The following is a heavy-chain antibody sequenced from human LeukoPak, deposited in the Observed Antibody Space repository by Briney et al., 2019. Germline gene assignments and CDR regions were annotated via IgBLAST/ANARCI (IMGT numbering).Heavy chain of an antibody. J-gene: IGHJ5*02. Sequence: PGGSLRLSCAASGFAFSRYEMSWVRQAPGKGLEWISYISGSGDTIYYADSVKGRFTISRDNAKNSLYLQMNSLRAEDTAVYHCARAPLVLQYRWWFDPWGQGTLVTVSS. CDR2: ISGSGDTI. D-gene: IGHD5-24*01. V-gene: IGHV3-48*03. CDR3: ARAPLVLQYRWWFDP. CDR1: GFAFSRYE.